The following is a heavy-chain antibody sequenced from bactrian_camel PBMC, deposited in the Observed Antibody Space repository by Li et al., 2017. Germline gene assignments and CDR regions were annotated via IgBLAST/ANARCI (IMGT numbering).Heavy chain of an antibody. V-gene: IGHV3S57*01. CDR3: AARRWQCTVVPSDFDY. Sequence: HVQLVESGGGSVQAGGSLRLSCAASRYAYSNYCMVWFRQAPGKERLGVAAIDSDGSTYYADSVKGRFTISRDNAKNTAFLQMNQLQPNDTAMYYCAARRWQCTVVPSDFDYWGQGTQVTVS. D-gene: IGHD2*01. CDR1: RYAYSNYC. CDR2: IDSDGST. J-gene: IGHJ6*01.